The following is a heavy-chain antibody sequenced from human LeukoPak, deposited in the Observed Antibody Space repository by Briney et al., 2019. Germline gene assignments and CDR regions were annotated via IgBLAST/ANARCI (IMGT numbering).Heavy chain of an antibody. CDR1: GGSFSGYY. V-gene: IGHV4-34*01. CDR3: ARSHHDYGDYETLDY. CDR2: INHSGST. D-gene: IGHD4-17*01. J-gene: IGHJ4*02. Sequence: SETLSLTCAVYGGSFSGYYWRWIRQPPGKGLEWIGEINHSGSTNYNPSLKSRVTISVDTSKNQFSLKLSSVTAADTAVYYCARSHHDYGDYETLDYWGQGTLVTVSS.